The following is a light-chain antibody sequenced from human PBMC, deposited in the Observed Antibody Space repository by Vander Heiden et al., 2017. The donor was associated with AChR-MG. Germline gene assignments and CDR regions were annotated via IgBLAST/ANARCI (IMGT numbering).Light chain of an antibody. J-gene: IGKJ1*01. V-gene: IGKV2-29*02. CDR2: EVS. CDR3: MEGLHLKT. CDR1: QSLLHSDGKTY. Sequence: DIVMNQTPLSLSVTPGQPASISCKSSQSLLHSDGKTYLFWYLQKPGQSPQPLIREVSSRFAGVPGRCSGSGSGTEFTLKISRVEAEDVGVYCCMEGLHLKTFGQGTKVEIK.